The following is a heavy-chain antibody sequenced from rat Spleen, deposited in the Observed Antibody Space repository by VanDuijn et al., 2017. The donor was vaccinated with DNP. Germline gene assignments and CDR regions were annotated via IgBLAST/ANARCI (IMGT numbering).Heavy chain of an antibody. CDR1: GLTFSYSD. V-gene: IGHV5-25*01. CDR2: IDTTGGST. CDR3: ATHATPGYFDY. J-gene: IGHJ2*01. Sequence: EVQLVESGGGLVQPGRSMKLSCVASGLTFSYSDLAWVRQAPTGGLEWVATIDTTGGSTFYRDSVRGRFTISRDSAKSTLYLQMDSLRSEDTATYYCATHATPGYFDYWGQGVMVTVSS. D-gene: IGHD1-4*01.